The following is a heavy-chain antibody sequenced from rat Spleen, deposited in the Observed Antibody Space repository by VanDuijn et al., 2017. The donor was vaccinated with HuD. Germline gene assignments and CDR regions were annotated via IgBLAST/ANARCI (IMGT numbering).Heavy chain of an antibody. Sequence: EVQLVESGGGLVQPGRSLKLSCVASGFTFNNYWMTWIRQAPGKGLEWVASILNTGGSTNYPDSVKGRFTISRDNAKNTLYLQMKSLRSEDKATYYWTRGGSSRFDYWGQGVMVTVSS. V-gene: IGHV5-31*01. J-gene: IGHJ2*01. CDR3: TRGGSSRFDY. CDR2: ILNTGGST. CDR1: GFTFNNYW. D-gene: IGHD1-2*01.